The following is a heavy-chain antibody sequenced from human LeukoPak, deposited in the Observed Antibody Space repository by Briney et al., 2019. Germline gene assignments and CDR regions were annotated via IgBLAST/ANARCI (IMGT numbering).Heavy chain of an antibody. D-gene: IGHD3-22*01. CDR3: ARDGDYYDSSGSLYAFDI. Sequence: PSETLSLTCTVSGGSISSYYWSWIRQPPGKGLEWIGYIYYSGSTNYNPSLKSRVTISVDTSKNQFSLKLSSVTAADTAVYYCARDGDYYDSSGSLYAFDIWGQGTMVTVSS. J-gene: IGHJ3*02. CDR1: GGSISSYY. V-gene: IGHV4-59*12. CDR2: IYYSGST.